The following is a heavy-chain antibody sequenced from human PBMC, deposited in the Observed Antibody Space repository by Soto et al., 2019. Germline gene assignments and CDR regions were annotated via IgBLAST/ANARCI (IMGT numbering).Heavy chain of an antibody. J-gene: IGHJ5*02. V-gene: IGHV1-18*01. Sequence: QVQLVQSGAEVKKPGASVKVSCKASGYTFGSYGMTWVRQAPGQGLEWMGWISAYNGNTDYAQKFQCRVTLTTDTPTDTAYMALRSLRSDATAVSYCASARVVVPGWFDPWGQGTLVTVSS. CDR1: GYTFGSYG. D-gene: IGHD6-6*01. CDR3: ASARVVVPGWFDP. CDR2: ISAYNGNT.